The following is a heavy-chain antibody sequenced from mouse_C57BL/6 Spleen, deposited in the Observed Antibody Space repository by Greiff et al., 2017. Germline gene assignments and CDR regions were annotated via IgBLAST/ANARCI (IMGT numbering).Heavy chain of an antibody. CDR1: GFTFSDYG. V-gene: IGHV5-17*01. CDR2: ISSGSSTI. J-gene: IGHJ1*03. Sequence: DVHLVESGGGLVKPGGSLKLSCAASGFTFSDYGMHWVRQAPEKGLEWVAYISSGSSTIYYADTVKGRFTISRDNAKNTLFLQMTSLRSEDTAMYYCARELLRRSYWYFDVWDTGTTVTVSS. CDR3: ARELLRRSYWYFDV. D-gene: IGHD1-1*01.